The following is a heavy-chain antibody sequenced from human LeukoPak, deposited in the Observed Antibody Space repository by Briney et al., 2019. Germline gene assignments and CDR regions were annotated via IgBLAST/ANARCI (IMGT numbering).Heavy chain of an antibody. CDR1: GGSISSSSYY. D-gene: IGHD3-22*01. Sequence: SETLSLTCTISGGSISSSSYYWSWIRQPPGKGLEWIGSIFNSGNTHYNPSLKSRVTISVDTSKNQFSLSLSSVTAADTAVYYCASYDKPSPFDYWGQGIMVTVSS. CDR3: ASYDKPSPFDY. CDR2: IFNSGNT. V-gene: IGHV4-39*07. J-gene: IGHJ4*02.